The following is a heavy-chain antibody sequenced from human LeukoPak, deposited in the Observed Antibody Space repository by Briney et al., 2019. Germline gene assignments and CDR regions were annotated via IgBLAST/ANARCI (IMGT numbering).Heavy chain of an antibody. Sequence: SGGSLRLSCAASGFTFDDYAMHWVRQAPGKGLEWVAVISYDGSNKYYADSVKGRFTISRDNSKNTLYLQMNSLRAEDTAVYYCARATEDSSGWYFYFDYWGQGTLVTVSS. D-gene: IGHD6-19*01. CDR3: ARATEDSSGWYFYFDY. CDR1: GFTFDDYA. CDR2: ISYDGSNK. J-gene: IGHJ4*02. V-gene: IGHV3-30-3*01.